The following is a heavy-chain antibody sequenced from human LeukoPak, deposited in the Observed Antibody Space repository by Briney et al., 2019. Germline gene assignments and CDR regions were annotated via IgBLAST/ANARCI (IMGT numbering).Heavy chain of an antibody. D-gene: IGHD6-19*01. J-gene: IGHJ4*02. V-gene: IGHV3-53*01. CDR1: GVTLSTNY. CDR2: IYNGDTT. CDR3: ARDAWGIAVAGLLY. Sequence: GGSLRLSCVASGVTLSTNYASWVRQAPGKGLEFVSVIYNGDTTCYADSVKGRFTISRDNSKNTLFLQMDSLRAEDTAVYYCARDAWGIAVAGLLYWGQGTLVTVSS.